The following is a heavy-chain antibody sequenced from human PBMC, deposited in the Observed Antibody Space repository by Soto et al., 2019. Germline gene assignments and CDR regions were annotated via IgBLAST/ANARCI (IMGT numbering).Heavy chain of an antibody. CDR2: IIPMFGIG. Sequence: QVQLVQSGAEVKMPGSSVRVSCKASGGSFSKYGISWGRQAPGQGLEWMGGIIPMFGIGNYAEKFLGRVTITADEATSTSHMELSSLRSEDTAVYFGARGYRENYFDDMDAGGQGTTVTASS. D-gene: IGHD1-26*01. J-gene: IGHJ6*02. CDR3: ARGYRENYFDDMDA. CDR1: GGSFSKYG. V-gene: IGHV1-69*01.